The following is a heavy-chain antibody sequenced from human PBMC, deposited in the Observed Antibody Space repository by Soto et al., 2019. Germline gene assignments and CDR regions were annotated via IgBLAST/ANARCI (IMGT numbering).Heavy chain of an antibody. CDR1: GGTFSSYA. CDR2: IIPIFGTA. V-gene: IGHV1-69*01. Sequence: QVQLVQSGAEVKKLGSSVKVSCKASGGTFSSYAISWVRQAPGQGLEWMGGIIPIFGTANYAQKFQGRVTITAHESTSTAYMELRSLRSEDTAVYYRARNGSSDQWGYFDHWGRGTMVTVS. CDR3: ARNGSSDQWGYFDH. J-gene: IGHJ2*01. D-gene: IGHD6-6*01.